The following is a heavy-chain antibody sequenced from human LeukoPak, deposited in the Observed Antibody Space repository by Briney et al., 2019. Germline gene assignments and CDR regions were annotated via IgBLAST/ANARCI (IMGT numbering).Heavy chain of an antibody. CDR1: GGSISSYY. CDR2: IYTSGST. Sequence: PSETLSLTCTVSGGSISSYYWSWIRQPAGNGLEWIGRIYTSGSTNYNPSLKSRVTMSVDTSKNQFSLKLSSVTAADTAVYYCARDPGPYYDILTGWDVWGQGTTVTVSS. J-gene: IGHJ6*02. V-gene: IGHV4-4*07. D-gene: IGHD3-9*01. CDR3: ARDPGPYYDILTGWDV.